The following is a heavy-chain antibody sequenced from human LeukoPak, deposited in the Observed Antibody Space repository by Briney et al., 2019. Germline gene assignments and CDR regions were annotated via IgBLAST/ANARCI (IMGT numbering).Heavy chain of an antibody. CDR2: IYDSGST. CDR3: ARGFGDYGANGGEEYDY. J-gene: IGHJ4*02. D-gene: IGHD4-17*01. Sequence: TSETLSLTCTVSGGSISSNNYFWGWIRQPPGKGLEWIGSIYDSGSTYYNPSLKSRVTISVDTSKNLFSLKLSSVTAADTSVYYCARGFGDYGANGGEEYDYWGQGTLVTVSS. CDR1: GGSISSNNYF. V-gene: IGHV4-39*07.